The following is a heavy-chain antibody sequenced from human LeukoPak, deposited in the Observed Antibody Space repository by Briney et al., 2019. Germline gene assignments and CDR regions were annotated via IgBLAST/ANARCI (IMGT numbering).Heavy chain of an antibody. D-gene: IGHD6-13*01. Sequence: ASVKVSCKASGYTFTRYGISWVRQAPGQGLEWMGWISAYNGNTNYAQKLQGRVTMTTDTSTSTAYMELRSLRSDDTAVYYCARGGEAAGTPESYYYYYGMDVWGKVTTVTVSS. CDR3: ARGGEAAGTPESYYYYYGMDV. CDR2: ISAYNGNT. CDR1: GYTFTRYG. V-gene: IGHV1-18*04. J-gene: IGHJ6*04.